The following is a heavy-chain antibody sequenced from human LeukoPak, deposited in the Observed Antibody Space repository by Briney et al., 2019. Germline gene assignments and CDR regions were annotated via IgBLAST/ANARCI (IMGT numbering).Heavy chain of an antibody. Sequence: PSETLSLTCTLSGGSLSSYYLSWIRQPPAKGLHWIGYIYYIESTNYNPSLKSRVTISVDTSKNKFSLKLSSVTAADTAVYYCARPKDSTMVIGGFDIWGQGTMVTVSS. CDR3: ARPKDSTMVIGGFDI. D-gene: IGHD3-10*01. V-gene: IGHV4-59*08. CDR2: IYYIEST. CDR1: GGSLSSYY. J-gene: IGHJ3*02.